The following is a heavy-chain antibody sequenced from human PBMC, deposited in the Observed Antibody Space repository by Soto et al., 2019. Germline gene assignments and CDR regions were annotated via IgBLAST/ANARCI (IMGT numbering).Heavy chain of an antibody. V-gene: IGHV3-48*02. CDR1: GFDFSSHD. Sequence: EVQMVEFGGGLVQPGGSLRLSCAASGFDFSSHDMNWVRRAPGKGLEWIAYINRRGVTHYADSVEGRFSISRDNAQSALFLQMRSLRDEDTAVYYCARDAAEINSYYIDFWGQGVLVTVSS. CDR2: INRRGVT. J-gene: IGHJ4*02. D-gene: IGHD3-16*01. CDR3: ARDAAEINSYYIDF.